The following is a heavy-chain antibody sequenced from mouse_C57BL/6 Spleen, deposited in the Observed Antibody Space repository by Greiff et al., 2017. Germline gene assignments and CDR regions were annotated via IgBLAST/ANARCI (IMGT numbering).Heavy chain of an antibody. V-gene: IGHV1-50*01. CDR3: ARGPSLYYGSSYLDY. Sequence: VQLQQPGAELVQPGASVRLSCKASGFTFTSYWMQWVKQRPGQGLEWIGEIDPSASYTNYNHKFTGKGTLTVATSSSTAYLQLRILTSEDSAVYYCARGPSLYYGSSYLDYWGQGTTLTVSS. CDR2: IDPSASYT. D-gene: IGHD1-1*01. J-gene: IGHJ2*01. CDR1: GFTFTSYW.